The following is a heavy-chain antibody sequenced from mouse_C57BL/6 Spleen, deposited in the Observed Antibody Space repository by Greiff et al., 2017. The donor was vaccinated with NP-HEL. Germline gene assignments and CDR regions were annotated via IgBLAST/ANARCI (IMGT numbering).Heavy chain of an antibody. CDR1: GYTFTDYE. CDR3: TRLLRPAMDY. V-gene: IGHV1-15*01. Sequence: VNVVESGAELVRPGASVTLSCKASGYTFTDYEMHWVKQTPVHGLEWIGAIDPETGGTAYNQKFKGKAILTADKSSITAYMELRSLTSEDSAVYYCTRLLRPAMDYWGQGTSVTVSS. CDR2: IDPETGGT. D-gene: IGHD1-2*01. J-gene: IGHJ4*01.